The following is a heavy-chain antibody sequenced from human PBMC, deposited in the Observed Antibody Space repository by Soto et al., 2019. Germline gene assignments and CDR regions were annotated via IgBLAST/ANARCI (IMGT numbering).Heavy chain of an antibody. CDR2: ISYDGSD. V-gene: IGHV3-33*05. CDR1: GFPFREFG. CDR3: ARRWNYYLYL. Sequence: QMQLVESGGGVVQPGRSLRLSCVASGFPFREFGMHWVRQAPGKGLEWVALISYDGSDYADSVKGRFTISRDDSRDTLFLHMDNLRPDDTGVYYCARRWNYYLYLWGQGTLVAVSS. J-gene: IGHJ4*02. D-gene: IGHD3-22*01.